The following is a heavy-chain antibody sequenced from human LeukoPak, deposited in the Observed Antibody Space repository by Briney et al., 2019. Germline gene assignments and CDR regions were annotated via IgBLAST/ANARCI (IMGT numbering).Heavy chain of an antibody. V-gene: IGHV3-23*01. Sequence: GGSLRLSCAASGFTFSSYGMSWVRQAPGKGLEWVSGSSSIGGRTYYADPVKGRFTVTRDNSRNTLHLQMNSLRVEDTGVYYCAKDDAWGRFYHWGQGTLVTVSS. CDR1: GFTFSSYG. J-gene: IGHJ1*01. D-gene: IGHD3-16*01. CDR2: SSSIGGRT. CDR3: AKDDAWGRFYH.